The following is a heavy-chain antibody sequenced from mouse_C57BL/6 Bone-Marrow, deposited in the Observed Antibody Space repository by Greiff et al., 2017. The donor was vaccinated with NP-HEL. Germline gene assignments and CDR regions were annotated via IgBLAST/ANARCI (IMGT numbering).Heavy chain of an antibody. J-gene: IGHJ4*01. D-gene: IGHD4-1*01. CDR2: IRLKSDNYAT. CDR3: TGQFWDCYYAMDY. Sequence: EVKLEESGGGLVQPGGSMKLSCVASGFTFSNYWMNWVRQSPEKGLEWVAQIRLKSDNYATHYAESVKGRFTISRDDSKSSVYLQMNNLRAEDTGIYHCTGQFWDCYYAMDYWGQGTSVTVSS. CDR1: GFTFSNYW. V-gene: IGHV6-3*01.